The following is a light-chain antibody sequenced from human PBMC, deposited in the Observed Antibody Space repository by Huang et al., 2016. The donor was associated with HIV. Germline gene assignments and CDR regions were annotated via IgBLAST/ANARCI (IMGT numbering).Light chain of an antibody. V-gene: IGKV3-11*01. CDR1: QSVSTF. CDR3: QQHSYWPIT. J-gene: IGKJ5*01. Sequence: DIVLTQSPATLSLSPGESATASCRASQSVSTFLAWYQHKPGQAPRLLSFDATNRASGVPSRFSGTGSGTDCTLTTSSLEPSDVAVYYCQQHSYWPITFGRGTRLEI. CDR2: DAT.